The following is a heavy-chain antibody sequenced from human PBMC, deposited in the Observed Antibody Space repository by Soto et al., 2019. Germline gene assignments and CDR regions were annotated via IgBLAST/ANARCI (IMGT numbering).Heavy chain of an antibody. V-gene: IGHV5-51*01. D-gene: IGHD2-15*01. CDR1: GYSFTSYW. J-gene: IGHJ4*02. CDR3: ARQAYCSGGSCYHVGY. CDR2: IYPGDSDT. Sequence: SLKISCKGSGYSFTSYWIGWVRQMPGKGLEWMGIIYPGDSDTRYSPSFQGQVTISADKSISTAYLQWSSLKASDTAMYYCARQAYCSGGSCYHVGYWGQGTLVTVSS.